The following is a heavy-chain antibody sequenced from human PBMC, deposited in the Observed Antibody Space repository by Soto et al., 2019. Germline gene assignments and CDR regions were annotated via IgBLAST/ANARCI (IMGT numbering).Heavy chain of an antibody. CDR3: VRSYYDTKGYSLDP. V-gene: IGHV4-30-2*01. CDR1: GGSISSGGYS. J-gene: IGHJ5*02. Sequence: SETLSLTCAVSGGSISSGGYSWSWIRQPPGKGLEWIGYIYHSGSTYYNPSPKSRVTISVDRSKNQFSLKLSSVTAADTAVYYCVRSYYDTKGYSLDPWGLGTPVTVDS. CDR2: IYHSGST. D-gene: IGHD3-16*01.